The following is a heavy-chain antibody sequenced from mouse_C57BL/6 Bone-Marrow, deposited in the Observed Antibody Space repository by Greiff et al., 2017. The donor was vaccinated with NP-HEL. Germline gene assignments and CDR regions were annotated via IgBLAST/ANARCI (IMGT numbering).Heavy chain of an antibody. V-gene: IGHV5-17*01. CDR2: ISSGSSTI. Sequence: EVHLVESGGGLVKPGGSLKLSCAASGFTFSDYGMHWVRQAPEKGLEWVAYISSGSSTIYYADTVKGRFTLSRDKAKNTLFLQMTSLRSEDTAMYYCARDYFDYWGQGTTLTVSS. CDR3: ARDYFDY. CDR1: GFTFSDYG. J-gene: IGHJ2*01.